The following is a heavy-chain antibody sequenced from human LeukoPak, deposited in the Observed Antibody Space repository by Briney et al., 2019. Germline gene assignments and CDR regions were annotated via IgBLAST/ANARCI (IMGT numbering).Heavy chain of an antibody. CDR2: IIPIFGTA. Sequence: ASVKVSCKTSGGTFSNCAISWVRQAPGQGLEWMGGIIPIFGTAHYTQKFQGRVTITADESTSTAYMELSSLRSEDTAVYYCARGWLAETTVVTPYNYWGQGTVVTVSS. CDR3: ARGWLAETTVVTPYNY. V-gene: IGHV1-69*13. D-gene: IGHD4-23*01. J-gene: IGHJ4*02. CDR1: GGTFSNCA.